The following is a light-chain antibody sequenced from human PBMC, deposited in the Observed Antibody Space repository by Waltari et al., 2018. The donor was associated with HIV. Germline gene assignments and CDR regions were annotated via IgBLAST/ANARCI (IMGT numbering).Light chain of an antibody. V-gene: IGKV1-9*01. Sequence: DIQSTQSPSFLSASVGDRVTITCRASQGIVRYLAWYQRKPGKAPELLVHGTSTLQTGVPSRFSGSGNGTEFTLTISSLQPEDFATYYCQHLSSYPLFGPGTTMDVK. CDR1: QGIVRY. CDR2: GTS. J-gene: IGKJ3*01. CDR3: QHLSSYPL.